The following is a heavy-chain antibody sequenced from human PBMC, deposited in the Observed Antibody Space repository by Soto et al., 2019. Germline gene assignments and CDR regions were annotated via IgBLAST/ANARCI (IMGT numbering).Heavy chain of an antibody. V-gene: IGHV1-18*01. CDR1: GYTFTSYG. CDR2: ISAYNGNT. CDR3: ARETRRVAARRVFSWFDP. J-gene: IGHJ5*02. Sequence: ASVKVSCKASGYTFTSYGISWVRQAPGQGLEWMGWISAYNGNTNYAQKLQGRVTMTTDTSTSKAYMELRSLRSDDTAVYYCARETRRVAARRVFSWFDPWGQGTLVTVSS. D-gene: IGHD6-6*01.